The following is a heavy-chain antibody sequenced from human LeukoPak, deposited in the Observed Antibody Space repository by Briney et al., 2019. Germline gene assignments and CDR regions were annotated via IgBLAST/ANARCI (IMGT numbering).Heavy chain of an antibody. CDR3: ARKPYNWNDGHLDY. D-gene: IGHD1-1*01. CDR1: GGSISSSSYY. J-gene: IGHJ4*02. CDR2: IYYSGST. V-gene: IGHV4-39*07. Sequence: SETLSLTCTVSGGSISSSSYYWGWIRQPPGKGLEWIGGIYYSGSTYYNPSLKSRVTISVDTSKNQFSLKLSSVTAADTAVYYCARKPYNWNDGHLDYWGQGTLVTVSS.